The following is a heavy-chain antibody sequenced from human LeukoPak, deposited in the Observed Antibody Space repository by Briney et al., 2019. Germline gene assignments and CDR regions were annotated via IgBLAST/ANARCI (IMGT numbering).Heavy chain of an antibody. CDR2: IYSTGIT. CDR1: GGSINTYY. Sequence: SETLSLTYTVAGGSINTYYWSWIPQPAGKGREWIGRIYSTGITTYNPSLKGRVTMSVNTSKNQFSLKLSSVTAADTAVYYCARPQSGLGWFDPWGQGILVTVSS. CDR3: ARPQSGLGWFDP. J-gene: IGHJ5*02. V-gene: IGHV4-4*07.